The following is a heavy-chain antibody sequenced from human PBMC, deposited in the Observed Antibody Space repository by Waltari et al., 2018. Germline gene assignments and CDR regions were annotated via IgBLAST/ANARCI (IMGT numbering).Heavy chain of an antibody. CDR2: IYHSGST. J-gene: IGHJ3*02. V-gene: IGHV4-38-2*01. Sequence: QVQLQESGPGLVKPSETLSLTCAVSGYSISSGYYWGWIRQPPGTGLEWIGSIYHSGSTYYNPSLKSRVTISVDTSKNQFSLKLSSVTAADTAVYYCASRNPYYDILTGSRDAFDIWGQGTMVTVSS. D-gene: IGHD3-9*01. CDR3: ASRNPYYDILTGSRDAFDI. CDR1: GYSISSGYY.